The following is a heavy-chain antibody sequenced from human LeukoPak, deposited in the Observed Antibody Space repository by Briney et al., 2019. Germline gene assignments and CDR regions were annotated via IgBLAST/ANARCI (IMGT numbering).Heavy chain of an antibody. J-gene: IGHJ4*02. Sequence: ASVTVSFTSSGGTFSIYAISWVRQAPGQGLEWMGWISVYNGNTNYAQRLQGRVTMTTDTSTSTAYMELRSLRSDDTAVYYCAREYCSTTRCYMADYWGQGTLVTVSS. CDR1: GGTFSIYA. V-gene: IGHV1-18*01. D-gene: IGHD2-2*01. CDR3: AREYCSTTRCYMADY. CDR2: ISVYNGNT.